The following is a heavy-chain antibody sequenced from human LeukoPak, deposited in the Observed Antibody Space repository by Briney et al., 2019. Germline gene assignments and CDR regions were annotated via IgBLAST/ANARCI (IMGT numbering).Heavy chain of an antibody. V-gene: IGHV3-23*01. CDR3: ANTFGEPSWSYFDY. D-gene: IGHD3-10*01. CDR1: GVTFNNYA. Sequence: QSGGSLRLSCAASGVTFNNYAMSWVRQAPGKGPEWVSAISGSGGSTYYADSVKGRFTISRDNSKNTLYLQMNSLRAEDTAVYYCANTFGEPSWSYFDYWGQGTLVTVSS. J-gene: IGHJ4*02. CDR2: ISGSGGST.